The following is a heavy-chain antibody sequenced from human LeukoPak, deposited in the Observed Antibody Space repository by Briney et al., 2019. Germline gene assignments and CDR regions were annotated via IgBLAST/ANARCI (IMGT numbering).Heavy chain of an antibody. J-gene: IGHJ4*02. CDR1: GFTFSSYS. CDR3: AARSGTTLVYFHF. V-gene: IGHV3-21*01. CDR2: ISSSSSYI. Sequence: PGGSLRLSCAASGFTFSSYSMNWVRQAPGKGLEWVSSISSSSSYIYYADSVKGRFTISRDNAKNSLYLQMNSLRAEDTAVYYCAARSGTTLVYFHFGGQRTLDTVSS. D-gene: IGHD1-1*01.